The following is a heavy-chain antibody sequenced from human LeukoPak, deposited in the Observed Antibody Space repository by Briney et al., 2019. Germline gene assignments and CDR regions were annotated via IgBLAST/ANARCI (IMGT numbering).Heavy chain of an antibody. V-gene: IGHV3-21*01. CDR2: ISSSIIYI. J-gene: IGHJ4*02. CDR3: ARGGQGNWPTPFDY. D-gene: IGHD1-1*01. CDR1: GFTFSTYS. Sequence: GGSLRLSCAASGFTFSTYSFNWVRQAPGKGLEWVSSISSSIIYIYYADSVKGRFTISRDNAKNSLYLQMNSLRAEDTAVYYCARGGQGNWPTPFDYWGQGTLVTVSS.